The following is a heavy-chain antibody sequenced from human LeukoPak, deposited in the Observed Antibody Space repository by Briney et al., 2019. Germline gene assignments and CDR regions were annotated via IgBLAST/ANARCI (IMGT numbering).Heavy chain of an antibody. D-gene: IGHD5-12*01. CDR1: GFTFSSYA. CDR2: ISGRGGST. Sequence: GGSLRLSCAASGFTFSSYAMSWVHQAPGKGLEWVSAISGRGGSTYYADSVKGRFTISRDNSKNTLYLQMNSLRAEDTAVYYCAKTAIVVTHYYYYMDVWGKGTTVTVSS. V-gene: IGHV3-23*01. J-gene: IGHJ6*03. CDR3: AKTAIVVTHYYYYMDV.